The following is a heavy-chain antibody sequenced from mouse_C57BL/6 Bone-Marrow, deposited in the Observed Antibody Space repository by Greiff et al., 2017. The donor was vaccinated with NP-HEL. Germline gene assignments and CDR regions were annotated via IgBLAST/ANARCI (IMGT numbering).Heavy chain of an antibody. J-gene: IGHJ1*03. CDR1: GYTFTSYW. Sequence: QVQLQQPGAELVKPGASVKLSCKASGYTFTSYWMHWVKQRPGQGLEWIGMIHPNSGSTNYNEKFKSKATLTVAKSSSTAYMQLSSLTSEDSAVYYCARPPIYYDYAPYFDVWGTGTTVTVSS. D-gene: IGHD2-4*01. V-gene: IGHV1-64*01. CDR3: ARPPIYYDYAPYFDV. CDR2: IHPNSGST.